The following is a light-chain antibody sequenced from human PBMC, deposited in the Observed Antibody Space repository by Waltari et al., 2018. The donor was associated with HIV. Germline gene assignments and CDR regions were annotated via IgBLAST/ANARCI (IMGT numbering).Light chain of an antibody. Sequence: QSALTQPASVSGSLGQSITISCNGTSSDIGSYNLVSWYQQYPGKAPKVIIYDVNKWPSGVSHRFSGFKAANPASLTISGLQAEDEADYYCCSYAGSPTFVIFGGGTKVTVL. J-gene: IGLJ2*01. CDR1: SSDIGSYNL. CDR3: CSYAGSPTFVI. V-gene: IGLV2-23*02. CDR2: DVN.